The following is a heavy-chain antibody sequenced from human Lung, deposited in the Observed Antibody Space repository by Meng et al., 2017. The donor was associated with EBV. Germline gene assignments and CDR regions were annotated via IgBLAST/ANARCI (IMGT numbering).Heavy chain of an antibody. Sequence: EGQLVGSGGGLVQPGGSLKLSCAAPGFGFSGSAIHWVRQVSGKGLEWVGRVAHEIDYSIIQYAASVRGRFTISRDESQNSLFLQMNSLTADDTATYYCVNMGLGQWGQGTLVTVSS. V-gene: IGHV3-73*02. CDR1: GFGFSGSA. CDR3: VNMGLGQ. D-gene: IGHD1-26*01. J-gene: IGHJ4*02. CDR2: VAHEIDYSII.